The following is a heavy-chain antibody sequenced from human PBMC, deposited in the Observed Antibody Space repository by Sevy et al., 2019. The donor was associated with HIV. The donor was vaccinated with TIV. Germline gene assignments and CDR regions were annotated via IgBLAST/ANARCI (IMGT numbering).Heavy chain of an antibody. D-gene: IGHD2-2*01. Sequence: GGCLRLSCAASGFIVSSNHMNWVRQAPGKGLEWVSVIYSGGNTYYADSVKGRFTISRDNSKNTLYLQMNSLRAEDTAVYYCARDMRYGYYYGMDVWGQGTTVTVSS. J-gene: IGHJ6*02. CDR2: IYSGGNT. CDR3: ARDMRYGYYYGMDV. V-gene: IGHV3-53*01. CDR1: GFIVSSNH.